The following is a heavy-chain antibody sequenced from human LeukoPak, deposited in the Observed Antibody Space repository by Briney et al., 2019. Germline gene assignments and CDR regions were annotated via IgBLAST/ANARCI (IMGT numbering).Heavy chain of an antibody. CDR2: MNPHSGNT. CDR3: ARLSSHYGDYKVDP. V-gene: IGHV1-8*02. D-gene: IGHD4-17*01. J-gene: IGHJ5*02. CDR1: GYTFTSYD. Sequence: GASVKVSCKASGYTFTSYDINWVRQATGQGLEWMGWMNPHSGNTGYAQKFQGRVTMTRNTSISTAYVELSSLRSEDTAVYYCARLSSHYGDYKVDPWGQGTLVTVSS.